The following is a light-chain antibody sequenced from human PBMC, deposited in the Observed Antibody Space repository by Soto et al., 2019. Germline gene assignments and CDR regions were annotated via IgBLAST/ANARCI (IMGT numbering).Light chain of an antibody. Sequence: DIVLTPSPGTLSLSPGETATLSCRASQSVRSPYFAWYQQKPGQAPRLLIYGTSRRASGIPDRFSGSGSGTDFTFTISGLEPEDFAVYYCQQYNEWPPFTFGQGTRLEIK. V-gene: IGKV3-20*01. CDR3: QQYNEWPPFT. CDR1: QSVRSPY. CDR2: GTS. J-gene: IGKJ5*01.